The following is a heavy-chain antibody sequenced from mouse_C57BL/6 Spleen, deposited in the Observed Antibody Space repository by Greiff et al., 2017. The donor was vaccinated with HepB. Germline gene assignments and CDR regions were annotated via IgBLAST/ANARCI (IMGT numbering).Heavy chain of an antibody. J-gene: IGHJ3*01. D-gene: IGHD2-1*01. V-gene: IGHV14-4*01. CDR2: IDPENGDT. CDR3: TLRVYYGNPWFAY. CDR1: GFNIKDDY. Sequence: VQLQQSGAELVRPGASVKLSCTASGFNIKDDYMHWVKQRPEQGLEWIGWIDPENGDTEYASKFQGKATITADTSSNTAYLPLSSLTSEDTAVYYCTLRVYYGNPWFAYWGQGTLVTVSA.